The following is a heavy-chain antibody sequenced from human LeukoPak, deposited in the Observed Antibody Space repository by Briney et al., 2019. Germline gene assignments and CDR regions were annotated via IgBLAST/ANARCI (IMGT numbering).Heavy chain of an antibody. CDR1: GFTFSSYS. CDR2: ISSSSSYI. V-gene: IGHV3-21*01. Sequence: GGSLRLSCAAAGFTFSSYSMNWVRQAPGKGLEWVSSISSSSSYIYYADSGKGRFTISRDNAKNSLYLQMNSLRAEDTAVYYCARSWGRDFDYWGQGTLVTVSS. D-gene: IGHD3-16*01. CDR3: ARSWGRDFDY. J-gene: IGHJ4*02.